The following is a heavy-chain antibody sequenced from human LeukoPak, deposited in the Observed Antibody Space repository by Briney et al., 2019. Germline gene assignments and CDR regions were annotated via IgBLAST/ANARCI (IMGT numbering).Heavy chain of an antibody. V-gene: IGHV3-23*01. J-gene: IGHJ4*02. CDR1: GFTFSTYD. Sequence: GGSLRLSCAASGFTFSTYDMSWVRQAPGKGLEWVSGISSSGGSTYYADSMKGRFTISRDNSKNTLYLQMNSLRAEDTAVYYCAKSALYDFWSGYPPPTFDYWGQGALVIVSS. D-gene: IGHD3-3*01. CDR2: ISSSGGST. CDR3: AKSALYDFWSGYPPPTFDY.